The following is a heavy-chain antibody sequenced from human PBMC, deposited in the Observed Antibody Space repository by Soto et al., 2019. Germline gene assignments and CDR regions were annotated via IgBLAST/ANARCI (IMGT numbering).Heavy chain of an antibody. J-gene: IGHJ4*02. CDR1: GFTFGSYG. Sequence: QVQLVESGGGVVQPGRSLRLSCAASGFTFGSYGIHWVRQAPGKGLEWVALISNDGSNKYYADSVKSQFTISRDNSNNSLYLQMNSLRAEDKAVYYCANEVLGFVGTTEYWGQGTLVTVS. CDR2: ISNDGSNK. D-gene: IGHD1-7*01. CDR3: ANEVLGFVGTTEY. V-gene: IGHV3-30*18.